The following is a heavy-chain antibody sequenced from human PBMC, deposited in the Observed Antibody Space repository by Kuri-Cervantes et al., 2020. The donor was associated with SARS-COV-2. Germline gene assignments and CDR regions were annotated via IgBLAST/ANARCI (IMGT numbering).Heavy chain of an antibody. V-gene: IGHV4-61*02. D-gene: IGHD4-17*01. Sequence: SETLSLTCTVSGGSISSGSYYWSWIRQPAGKGLEWIGRIYTSGSTNYNPSLKSRVTISVDTSKNQFSLKLSSVTAADTAVYYCARATMADYGDYIDAFDIWGQGTMVTVSS. CDR1: GGSISSGSYY. J-gene: IGHJ3*02. CDR2: IYTSGST. CDR3: ARATMADYGDYIDAFDI.